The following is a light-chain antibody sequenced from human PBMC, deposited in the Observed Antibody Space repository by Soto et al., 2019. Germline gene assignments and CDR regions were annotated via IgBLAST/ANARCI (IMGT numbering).Light chain of an antibody. V-gene: IGKV3-11*01. J-gene: IGKJ2*01. CDR1: ESVRPY. Sequence: EIVLTQSPATLSLSPGERATLSCRASESVRPYVAWYQQKPGQAPRLLIYDASTRATGIPARFSGSGSGTDYTLSISSLEAEDFAVYYCQHRDNWSYIFGQGTKLE. CDR2: DAS. CDR3: QHRDNWSYI.